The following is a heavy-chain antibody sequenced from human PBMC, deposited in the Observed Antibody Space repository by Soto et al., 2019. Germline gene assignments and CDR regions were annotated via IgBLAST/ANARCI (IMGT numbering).Heavy chain of an antibody. J-gene: IGHJ6*02. V-gene: IGHV3-48*02. CDR1: GFTFSSYS. D-gene: IGHD6-19*01. Sequence: GGSLRLSCAASGFTFSSYSMNWVRQAPGKGLEWVSYISSSSSTIYYADSVKGRFTISRDNAKNSLYLQMNSLRDEDTAVYYCERQQWLVGKRYGMEVWGQGTTVTVSS. CDR2: ISSSSSTI. CDR3: ERQQWLVGKRYGMEV.